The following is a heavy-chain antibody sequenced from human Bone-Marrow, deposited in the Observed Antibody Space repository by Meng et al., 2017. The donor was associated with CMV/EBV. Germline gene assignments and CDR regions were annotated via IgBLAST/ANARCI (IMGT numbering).Heavy chain of an antibody. V-gene: IGHV1-8*02. J-gene: IGHJ5*02. CDR1: GYTFTSYD. CDR3: ARDCRDQLPQSDNWFDP. CDR2: MNPNSGNT. D-gene: IGHD2-2*01. Sequence: ASVKVSCKASGYTFTSYDINWVRQATGQGLEWMGWMNPNSGNTGYAQKFQGRVTMTRDTSTSTVYMELSSLRSEDTAVYYCARDCRDQLPQSDNWFDPWGQGTLVTVSS.